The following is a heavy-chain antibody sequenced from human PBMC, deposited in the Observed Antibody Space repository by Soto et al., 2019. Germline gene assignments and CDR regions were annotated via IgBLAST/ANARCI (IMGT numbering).Heavy chain of an antibody. V-gene: IGHV3-23*01. CDR1: GFTFSSYA. Sequence: PGGSLRLSCAASGFTFSSYAMSWVRQAPGKGLEWVSAISGSGGSTYYADSVKGRFTISRDNSKNTLYLQMNSLRAEDTAVYYCAKTYYYGSGAPTPFDPWGQGTLVTVSS. D-gene: IGHD3-10*01. CDR3: AKTYYYGSGAPTPFDP. J-gene: IGHJ5*02. CDR2: ISGSGGST.